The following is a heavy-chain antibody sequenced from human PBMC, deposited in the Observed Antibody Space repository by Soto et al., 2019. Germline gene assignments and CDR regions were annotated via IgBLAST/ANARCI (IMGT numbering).Heavy chain of an antibody. J-gene: IGHJ1*01. D-gene: IGHD3-22*01. CDR3: ARDRVESGYPEYFQH. CDR1: GGSISSGGYY. CDR2: IYHSGST. Sequence: SETLSLTCTVSGGSISSGGYYWSWIRQHPGKGLEWIGYIYHSGSTYYNPSLKSRVTISVDRSKNQFSLKLSSVTAEDTAVYYCARDRVESGYPEYFQHWGQGTLVTVSS. V-gene: IGHV4-30-2*01.